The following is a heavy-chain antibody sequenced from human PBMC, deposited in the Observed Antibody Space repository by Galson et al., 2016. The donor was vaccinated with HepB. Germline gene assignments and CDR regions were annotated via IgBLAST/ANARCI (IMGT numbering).Heavy chain of an antibody. CDR3: AEQAFTNWNPFDY. CDR1: GFTFSTYA. V-gene: IGHV3-23*01. J-gene: IGHJ4*02. D-gene: IGHD1-1*01. Sequence: SLRLSCAASGFTFSTYAMTWVRQAPGKGLEWVATISGSGGSIYYADSVKGRFTISRDNSKNTLFLQMNSLRAEDTAVYYCAEQAFTNWNPFDYWGQGTLVTVSS. CDR2: ISGSGGSI.